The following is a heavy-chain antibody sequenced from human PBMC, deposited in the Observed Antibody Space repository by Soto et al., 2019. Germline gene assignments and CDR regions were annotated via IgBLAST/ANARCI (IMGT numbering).Heavy chain of an antibody. Sequence: ASVKVSCKASGYSFTSYGISWVRQAPGQGLEWMGWISAYNGNTNYAQKLQGRVTMTTDTSTSTAYMELRSLRSDDTAVYYCARVSSPYSDYDPSQSFQHWGQGTLVTVSS. D-gene: IGHD4-17*01. CDR2: ISAYNGNT. V-gene: IGHV1-18*01. CDR1: GYSFTSYG. J-gene: IGHJ1*01. CDR3: ARVSSPYSDYDPSQSFQH.